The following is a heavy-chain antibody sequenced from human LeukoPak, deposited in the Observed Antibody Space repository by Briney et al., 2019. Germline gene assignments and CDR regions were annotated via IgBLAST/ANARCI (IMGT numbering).Heavy chain of an antibody. V-gene: IGHV1-46*01. CDR1: GYTFTSYY. Sequence: ASVKVSCKASGYTFTSYYMHWVRQAPGQGLEWMGIINPSGGSTSYAQKFQGRVTMTRDMSTSTVYMELSSLRSEDTAVYYCARDGYYDFWSGYYTGSYYYYYMDVWGKGTTVTVSS. J-gene: IGHJ6*03. D-gene: IGHD3-3*01. CDR3: ARDGYYDFWSGYYTGSYYYYYMDV. CDR2: INPSGGST.